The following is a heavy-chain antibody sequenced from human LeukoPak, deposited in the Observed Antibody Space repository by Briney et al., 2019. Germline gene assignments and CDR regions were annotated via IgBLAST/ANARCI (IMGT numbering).Heavy chain of an antibody. J-gene: IGHJ6*03. CDR3: ARGPVPTTLSPYYYMDV. D-gene: IGHD3-16*01. V-gene: IGHV4-34*01. CDR1: GGSFSGYY. CDR2: INHSGST. Sequence: SETLSLTCAVYGGSFSGYYWSWIRQPPGKGLEWIGEINHSGSTNYNPSLKSRVTISVDTSKNQFSLKLSSVTAADTAVYYCARGPVPTTLSPYYYMDVWGKGTTVTVSS.